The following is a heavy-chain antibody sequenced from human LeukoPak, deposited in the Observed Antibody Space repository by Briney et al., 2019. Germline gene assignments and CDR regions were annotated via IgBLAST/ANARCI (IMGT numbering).Heavy chain of an antibody. Sequence: GGSLRLSCAASGFTFSSYEMNWVRQAPGKGLEWVSYISSSGSTIYYADSVKGRFTISRDNAKNSLYLQMNSLRAEDTAVYYCARVIGDAFDIWGQGTMVTVSS. J-gene: IGHJ3*02. V-gene: IGHV3-48*03. CDR1: GFTFSSYE. CDR2: ISSSGSTI. CDR3: ARVIGDAFDI.